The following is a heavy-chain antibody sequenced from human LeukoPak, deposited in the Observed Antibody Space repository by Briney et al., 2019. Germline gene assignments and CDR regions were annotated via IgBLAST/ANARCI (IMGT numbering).Heavy chain of an antibody. D-gene: IGHD2-15*01. CDR1: GGSISSGDYY. CDR2: IYHSGST. CDR3: ASEVAATRGAFDI. Sequence: SETLSLTCTVSGGSISSGDYYWSWIRQPPGKGLEWIGYIYHSGSTYYNPSLKSRVTISVDRSKNQFSLKLSSVTAADTAVYYCASEVAATRGAFDIWGQGTMVTVSS. V-gene: IGHV4-30-2*01. J-gene: IGHJ3*02.